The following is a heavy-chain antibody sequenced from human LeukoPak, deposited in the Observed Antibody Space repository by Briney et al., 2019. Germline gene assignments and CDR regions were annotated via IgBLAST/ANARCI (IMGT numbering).Heavy chain of an antibody. D-gene: IGHD3-22*01. V-gene: IGHV3-72*01. J-gene: IGHJ3*01. CDR2: TRSKVRKYAT. CDR3: ARDGAEGDDSAFDV. Sequence: LGGSLRLSCVGSGFTLRDYHMDWVRQAPGMGLEWVGRTRSKVRKYATEYAASVKGRFTISRDESENSVFLHLSSLTVEDTALYYCARDGAEGDDSAFDVWGQGTMVTVSS. CDR1: GFTLRDYH.